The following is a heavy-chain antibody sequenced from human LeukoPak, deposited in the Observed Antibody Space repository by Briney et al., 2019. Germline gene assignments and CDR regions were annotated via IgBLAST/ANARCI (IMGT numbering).Heavy chain of an antibody. CDR1: GFTFSSYA. J-gene: IGHJ4*02. CDR2: ISYDGSNK. Sequence: GGSLRLSCAASGFTFSSYAMHWVRQAPGKGLEWVAVISYDGSNKYYADSVKGRFTISRDNSKNTLYLQMNSLRAEDTAVYYCARELPLWFGELSLRIPLVSRGYFDYWGQGTLVTVSS. V-gene: IGHV3-30*04. CDR3: ARELPLWFGELSLRIPLVSRGYFDY. D-gene: IGHD3-10*01.